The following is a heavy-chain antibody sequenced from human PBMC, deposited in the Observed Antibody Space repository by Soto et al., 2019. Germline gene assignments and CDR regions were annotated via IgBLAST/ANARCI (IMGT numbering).Heavy chain of an antibody. V-gene: IGHV3-23*01. CDR1: GFTFSAYV. CDR3: AKLTAA. J-gene: IGHJ4*02. CDR2: ITSSGGGT. Sequence: GGSLRLSCAASGFTFSAYVMSWVRQAPGKGLEWVSSITSSGGGTYYADSVKGRFTVSRDNSKNAVYLQMNSLRDEDTAVYYCAKLTAAWGQGTLVTVSS. D-gene: IGHD6-13*01.